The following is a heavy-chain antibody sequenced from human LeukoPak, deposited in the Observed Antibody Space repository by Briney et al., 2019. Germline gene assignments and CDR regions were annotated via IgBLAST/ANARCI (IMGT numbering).Heavy chain of an antibody. CDR3: ARGRRDVTMIVVVMTAVSYYLDV. J-gene: IGHJ6*03. D-gene: IGHD3-22*01. V-gene: IGHV4-34*01. CDR2: MNPSGST. Sequence: SETLSLTCAVYGGSFSGYYWTWIRQTPEKGLEWIGEMNPSGSTNYNPSLKSRVTISVDTSKNQFSLELSSVTAADTAVYYCARGRRDVTMIVVVMTAVSYYLDVWGKGTTVTVS. CDR1: GGSFSGYY.